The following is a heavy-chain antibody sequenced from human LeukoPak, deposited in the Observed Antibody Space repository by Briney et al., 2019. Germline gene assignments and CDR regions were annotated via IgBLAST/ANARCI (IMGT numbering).Heavy chain of an antibody. CDR2: IKKDGTEK. D-gene: IGHD3-10*01. CDR3: EAYGSV. Sequence: PGGSLRLSCAASGFTFSNYWMGWVRQAPGRGLEWVANIKKDGTEKNYVDSVRGRFTISRDNAQNSLYLQMNNLRAEDTAIYYCEAYGSVWGQGTLVIVSS. V-gene: IGHV3-7*03. J-gene: IGHJ4*02. CDR1: GFTFSNYW.